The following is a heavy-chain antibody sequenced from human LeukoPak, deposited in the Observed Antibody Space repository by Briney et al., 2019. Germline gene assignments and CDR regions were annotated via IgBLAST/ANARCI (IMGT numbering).Heavy chain of an antibody. CDR3: VRDVGAVRGEVYFDY. J-gene: IGHJ4*02. Sequence: KTGGSLRLSCAASGFTFSSYGMSWVRQAPGKGLEWVSSITGSGPYMLYADSVKHRFTISRDNTKNLLYLEMNSLRAEDTAMYFCVRDVGAVRGEVYFDYWGQGTLVTVSS. CDR2: ITGSGPYM. V-gene: IGHV3-21*06. D-gene: IGHD3-10*01. CDR1: GFTFSSYG.